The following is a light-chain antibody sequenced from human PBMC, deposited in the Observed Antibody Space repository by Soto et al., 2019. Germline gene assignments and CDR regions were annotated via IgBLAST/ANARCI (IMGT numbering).Light chain of an antibody. V-gene: IGKV1-5*01. CDR2: DAS. J-gene: IGKJ1*01. Sequence: DIQMTQSPSTLSASVGDRVTITCRASQSISSWLAWYQQKLGRAPRLLIYDASSLESGVPSRFSGSGYGTEFTLTISSLQPEDFATYYCQQSYSTPGTFGQGTKVDIK. CDR3: QQSYSTPGT. CDR1: QSISSW.